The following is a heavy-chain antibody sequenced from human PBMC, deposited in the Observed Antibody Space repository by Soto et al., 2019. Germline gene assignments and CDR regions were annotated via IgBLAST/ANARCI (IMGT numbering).Heavy chain of an antibody. D-gene: IGHD1-1*01. CDR2: IRSNTYGGTT. Sequence: QPGGSLRLSCTASGFTFGDYAMSWFRQAPGKGLEWVGLIRSNTYGGTTEYAASVKGRFTISRDDSKSIAYLQMNSLKTEDTALYYCTRILPPTVQFDYWGQGTLVTVSS. V-gene: IGHV3-49*03. CDR3: TRILPPTVQFDY. J-gene: IGHJ4*02. CDR1: GFTFGDYA.